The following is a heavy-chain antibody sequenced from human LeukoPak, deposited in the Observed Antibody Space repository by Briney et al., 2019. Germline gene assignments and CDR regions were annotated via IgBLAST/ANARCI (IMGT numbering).Heavy chain of an antibody. CDR2: IIPIFGTA. CDR1: GGTFSSYA. D-gene: IGHD3-22*01. CDR3: ARGGQYVLHYDSSGYPPRGH. J-gene: IGHJ4*02. V-gene: IGHV1-69*13. Sequence: SVKVSCKASGGTFSSYAISWVRQAPGQGLEWMGGIIPIFGTANYAQKFQGRVTITADESTSTAYMELSSLRSDDTAVYYCARGGQYVLHYDSSGYPPRGHWGQGTLVTVSS.